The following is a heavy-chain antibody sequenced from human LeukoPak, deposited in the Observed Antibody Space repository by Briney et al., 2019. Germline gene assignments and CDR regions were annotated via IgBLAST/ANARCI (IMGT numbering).Heavy chain of an antibody. CDR1: GGSFSSYY. V-gene: IGHV4-4*07. J-gene: IGHJ4*02. D-gene: IGHD3-16*01. CDR3: ARLGGGAAEGSGY. Sequence: PSETLSLTCTVSGGSFSSYYWNWIRQPAGKALEWIGRIHSSGTTNYNPSLTGRLTMSIDTSKSQFSLKLTSVTAADTAVYYCARLGGGAAEGSGYWGQGTLVTVSS. CDR2: IHSSGTT.